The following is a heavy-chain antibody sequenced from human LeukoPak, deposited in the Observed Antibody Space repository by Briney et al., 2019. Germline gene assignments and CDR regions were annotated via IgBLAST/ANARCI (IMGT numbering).Heavy chain of an antibody. D-gene: IGHD3-10*01. Sequence: SETLSLTCTVSGGSISSYYWSWIRQPPGKGLEWIGRIYTSGSTNYNPSLKSRVTISVDTSKYQFSLKLSSVTAADTAVYYCARWITINWFDPWGQGTLVTVSS. CDR3: ARWITINWFDP. V-gene: IGHV4-4*08. CDR2: IYTSGST. CDR1: GGSISSYY. J-gene: IGHJ5*02.